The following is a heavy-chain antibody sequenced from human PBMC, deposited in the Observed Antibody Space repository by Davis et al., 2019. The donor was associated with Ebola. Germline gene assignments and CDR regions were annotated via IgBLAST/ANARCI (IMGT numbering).Heavy chain of an antibody. V-gene: IGHV3-30-3*01. CDR3: ARELVAGRHHFDN. Sequence: LSLTCAASGFTLSSYGMLWVRQAPGKGLEWVAYFSKFGSSKYYADSVRGRFTISRDNSMNTLDRQMDSLTAEDTAGYYCARELVAGRHHFDNWGQGTLVTVSS. CDR2: FSKFGSSK. J-gene: IGHJ4*02. CDR1: GFTLSSYG. D-gene: IGHD2-21*01.